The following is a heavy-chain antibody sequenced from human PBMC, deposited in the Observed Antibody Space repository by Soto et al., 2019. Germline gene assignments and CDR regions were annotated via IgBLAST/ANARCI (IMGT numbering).Heavy chain of an antibody. CDR1: GGSISRSGYF. CDR2: IYDSGST. Sequence: SETLSLTCTVSGGSISRSGYFWSWIRQHPGKGLEWIGYIYDSGSTYYNPSLKSRVSLSVDTSKNQFSLNLTSVTAEDTAVYYCAKDPEWELPKYYFDYWGQGTLVTVSS. V-gene: IGHV4-31*03. CDR3: AKDPEWELPKYYFDY. D-gene: IGHD1-26*01. J-gene: IGHJ4*02.